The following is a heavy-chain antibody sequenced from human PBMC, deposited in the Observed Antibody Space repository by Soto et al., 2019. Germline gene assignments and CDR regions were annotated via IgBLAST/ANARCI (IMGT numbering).Heavy chain of an antibody. CDR3: AHAGDYGLLNFVH. CDR2: IYWDDDK. CDR1: GFSLSTYHMR. D-gene: IGHD4-17*01. V-gene: IGHV2-5*02. Sequence: QITLKESGPTLVRPAQTLTLTCDFSGFSLSTYHMRVACIRQPPGKALEWLALIYWDDDKRYSPSLKDRLAISKDTFSNPVVMTITNIDPEVSATCFGAHAGDYGLLNFVHWCPGTLVTVCS. J-gene: IGHJ4*02.